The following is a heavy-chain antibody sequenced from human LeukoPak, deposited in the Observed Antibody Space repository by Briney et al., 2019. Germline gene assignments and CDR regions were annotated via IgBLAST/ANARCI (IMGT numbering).Heavy chain of an antibody. J-gene: IGHJ4*02. CDR2: INHSGST. Sequence: SETLSLTCAVYGGSFSGYYWSWIRQPPGKGLEWIGEINHSGSTNYNPSLKSRVTISVDTSKNQFSLKLSSVIAADTAVYYCARHRIRGSVWFGVLNYFDYWGQGTLVTVSS. V-gene: IGHV4-34*01. D-gene: IGHD3-10*01. CDR1: GGSFSGYY. CDR3: ARHRIRGSVWFGVLNYFDY.